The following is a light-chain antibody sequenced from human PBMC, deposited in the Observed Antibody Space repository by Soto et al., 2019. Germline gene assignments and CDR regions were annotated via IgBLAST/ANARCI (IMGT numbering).Light chain of an antibody. CDR1: QSVRSY. J-gene: IGKJ5*01. CDR2: GAS. V-gene: IGKV3-15*01. Sequence: EIMMTQSPATLSVSPGERATFSCRASQSVRSYLAWYQQKPGQAPRLLISGASTRATGVPARFSGSGSGTEFTLTISSRQSEDFSVYYCQQYNDWTSITFGQGTRLEIK. CDR3: QQYNDWTSIT.